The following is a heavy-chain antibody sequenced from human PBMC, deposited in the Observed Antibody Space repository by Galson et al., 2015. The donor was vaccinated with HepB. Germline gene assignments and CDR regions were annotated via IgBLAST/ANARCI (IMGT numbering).Heavy chain of an antibody. D-gene: IGHD1-1*01. CDR3: ARIGTGTTADYYYYGMDV. V-gene: IGHV1-69*02. CDR2: IIPTLGIA. Sequence: SVKVSCKASGGTFSSYTISWVRQAPGQGLEWMGRIIPTLGIANYAQKFQGRVTITADKSTSTAYMELSSLRSEDTAVYYCARIGTGTTADYYYYGMDVWGQGTTVTVSS. CDR1: GGTFSSYT. J-gene: IGHJ6*02.